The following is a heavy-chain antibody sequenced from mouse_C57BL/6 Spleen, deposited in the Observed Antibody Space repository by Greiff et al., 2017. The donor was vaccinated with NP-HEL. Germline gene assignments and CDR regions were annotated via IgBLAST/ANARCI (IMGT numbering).Heavy chain of an antibody. Sequence: DVKLQESGPVLVKPGASVKMSCKASGYTFTDYYMNWVKQSHGKSLEWIGVINPYNGGTSYNQKFKGKATLTVDKSSSTAYMELNSLTSEDSAVYYCASGYDEAMDYWGQGTSVTVSS. D-gene: IGHD2-2*01. J-gene: IGHJ4*01. CDR2: INPYNGGT. CDR1: GYTFTDYY. CDR3: ASGYDEAMDY. V-gene: IGHV1-19*01.